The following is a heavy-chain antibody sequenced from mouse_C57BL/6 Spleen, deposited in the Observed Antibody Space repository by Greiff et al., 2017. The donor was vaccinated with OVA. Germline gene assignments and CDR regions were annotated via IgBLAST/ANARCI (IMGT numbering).Heavy chain of an antibody. CDR3: ARDDGYYGY. D-gene: IGHD2-3*01. V-gene: IGHV1-82*01. CDR2: IYPGDGDT. CDR1: GYAFTGSW. Sequence: ESGPELVKPGASVKISCKASGYAFTGSWMNWVKQRPGKGLEWIGRIYPGDGDTNYNGKFKGKATLTADKSSSTAYMQLSSLTSEDSAVYFCARDDGYYGYWGQGTTLTVSS. J-gene: IGHJ2*01.